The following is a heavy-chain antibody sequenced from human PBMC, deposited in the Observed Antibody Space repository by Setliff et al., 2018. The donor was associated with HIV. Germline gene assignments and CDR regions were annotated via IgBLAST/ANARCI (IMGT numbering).Heavy chain of an antibody. CDR2: SNPSGRST. V-gene: IGHV1-46*01. CDR1: GYIFTTHY. CDR3: VTFSSGLGYHDIFDI. J-gene: IGHJ3*02. D-gene: IGHD3-22*01. Sequence: GASVKVSCKASGYIFTTHYIHWVRQAPGQGIEWMGISNPSGRSTSYAQKFRGRVTLTRDKSTTTVYMELSSLRSDDTAVYYCVTFSSGLGYHDIFDIWGQGTGVTVSS.